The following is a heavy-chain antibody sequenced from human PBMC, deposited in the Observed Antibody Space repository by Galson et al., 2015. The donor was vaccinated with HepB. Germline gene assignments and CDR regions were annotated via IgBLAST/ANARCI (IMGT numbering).Heavy chain of an antibody. CDR3: ARQAGKGYAYYYYMDV. J-gene: IGHJ6*03. V-gene: IGHV5-10-1*01. CDR2: IDTSDSYT. D-gene: IGHD2-2*01. Sequence: QSGAEVKKPGESLTISCKGSGYSFTSSWITWVRQMPGKGLEWLGRIDTSDSYTNYSPSFRGHVTISADKSISTAYLQWNSLKASDTAVYFCARQAGKGYAYYYYMDVWGKGTTVTVSS. CDR1: GYSFTSSW.